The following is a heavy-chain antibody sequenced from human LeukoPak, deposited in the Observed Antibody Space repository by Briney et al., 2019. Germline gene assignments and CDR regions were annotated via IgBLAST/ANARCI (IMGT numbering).Heavy chain of an antibody. V-gene: IGHV4-59*01. D-gene: IGHD2-15*01. CDR1: GGSISSYY. CDR3: ARGIGTPDY. CDR2: IYYSGST. Sequence: PSETLSLTGTGSGGSISSYYWSWIRQPPGKGLEWIGYIYYSGSTNYNPSLKSRVTISVDTSKNQFSLKLSSVTAADTAVYYCARGIGTPDYWGQGTLVTVSS. J-gene: IGHJ4*02.